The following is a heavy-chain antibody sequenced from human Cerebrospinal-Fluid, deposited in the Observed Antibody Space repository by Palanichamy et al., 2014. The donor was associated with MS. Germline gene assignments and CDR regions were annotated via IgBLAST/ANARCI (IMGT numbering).Heavy chain of an antibody. CDR2: LYSSGST. CDR3: ARSDFSNTADY. J-gene: IGHJ4*02. V-gene: IGHV4-39*01. Sequence: QLQLQESGPGLVKPSETLSLTCTVSGGSISSGSYYWVWIRQPPGKGLEWIGSLYSSGSTYYNPSLKSRVTISVDTSKNQFSLNLNSVTAADTAVYYCARSDFSNTADYWGQGTLVTVSS. D-gene: IGHD4-11*01. CDR1: GGSISSGSYY.